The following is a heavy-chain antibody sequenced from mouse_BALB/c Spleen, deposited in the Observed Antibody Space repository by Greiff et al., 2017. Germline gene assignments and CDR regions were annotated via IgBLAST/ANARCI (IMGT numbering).Heavy chain of an antibody. J-gene: IGHJ1*01. CDR2: ISYSGST. D-gene: IGHD2-3*01. Sequence: EVQLQQSGPGLVKPSQSLSLTCTVTGYSITSDYAWNWIRQFPGNKLEWMGYISYSGSTSYNPSLKSRISITRDTSKNQFFLQLNSVTTEDTATYYCARDDGYYPWYFDVWGAGTTVTVSS. V-gene: IGHV3-2*02. CDR1: GYSITSDYA. CDR3: ARDDGYYPWYFDV.